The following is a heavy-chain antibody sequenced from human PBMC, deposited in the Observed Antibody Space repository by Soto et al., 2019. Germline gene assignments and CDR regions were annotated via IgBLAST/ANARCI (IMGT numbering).Heavy chain of an antibody. J-gene: IGHJ4*02. Sequence: ASVKVSCKASGYTFTNYHIHWVRQAPGQGLEWMGIINPSGGSTSYAQKFQGRVTMTSDTSTSTVYMGLSSLRSEDTAMYYCARARVPGSLYYFDYWGQGTLVTVSS. CDR2: INPSGGST. CDR3: ARARVPGSLYYFDY. CDR1: GYTFTNYH. V-gene: IGHV1-46*03.